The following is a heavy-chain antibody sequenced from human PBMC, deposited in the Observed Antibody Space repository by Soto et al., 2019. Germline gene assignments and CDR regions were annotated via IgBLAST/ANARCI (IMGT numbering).Heavy chain of an antibody. CDR2: IWYDGSNK. CDR1: GFTFSSYG. J-gene: IGHJ4*02. Sequence: QVQLVESGGGVVQPGRSLRLSCAASGFTFSSYGMHWVRQAPGKGLEWVAVIWYDGSNKYYADSVKGRFTISRDNSKNTLYLQMNSLRAEDTAVYYCARERDSGYYMGDFDYWGQGTLVTVSS. V-gene: IGHV3-33*01. D-gene: IGHD5-12*01. CDR3: ARERDSGYYMGDFDY.